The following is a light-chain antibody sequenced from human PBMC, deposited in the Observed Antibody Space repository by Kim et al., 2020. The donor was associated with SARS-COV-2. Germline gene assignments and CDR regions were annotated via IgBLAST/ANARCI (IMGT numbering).Light chain of an antibody. J-gene: IGKJ5*01. Sequence: EIVLTQSPATMSLSPGERATLSCRASQSVRSFLGWYQQKPGQAPRLLIYDASKRATGIPARFSGSGSGTDFNLTISGLEPEDFGVYSCQQRSNWPLTFGQGTRLEIK. CDR2: DAS. CDR3: QQRSNWPLT. V-gene: IGKV3-11*01. CDR1: QSVRSF.